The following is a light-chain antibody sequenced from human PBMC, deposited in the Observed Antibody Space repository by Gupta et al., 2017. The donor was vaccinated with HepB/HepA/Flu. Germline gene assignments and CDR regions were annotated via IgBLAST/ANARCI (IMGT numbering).Light chain of an antibody. CDR1: QAITSNF. Sequence: DIVLTQSPGTLSLAVGARATLPCRASQAITSNFLAWYQQTPGQAPRLLIHGVSTRATGIPDRCSGSGSGTDFTLSISRREPEDFGVYYCQQYTNTLTCSFGPGTKLEIK. CDR2: GVS. J-gene: IGKJ2*04. CDR3: QQYTNTLTCS. V-gene: IGKV3-20*01.